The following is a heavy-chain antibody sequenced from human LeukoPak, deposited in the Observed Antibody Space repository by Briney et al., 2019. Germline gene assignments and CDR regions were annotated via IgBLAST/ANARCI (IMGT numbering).Heavy chain of an antibody. CDR2: IIPIFGTA. CDR1: GGTFSSYA. D-gene: IGHD3-10*01. CDR3: AAYYYGSGSYYSLDY. Sequence: ASVKVSCKASGGTFSSYAISWVRQAPGQGLEWMGGIIPIFGTANYAQKFQGRVTITADKSTSTAYMELSSLRSEDTAVYYCAAYYYGSGSYYSLDYWGQGTLVTVSS. J-gene: IGHJ4*02. V-gene: IGHV1-69*06.